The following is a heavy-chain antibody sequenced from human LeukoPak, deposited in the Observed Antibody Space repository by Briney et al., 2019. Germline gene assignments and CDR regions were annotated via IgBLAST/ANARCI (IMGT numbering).Heavy chain of an antibody. CDR3: ARDRALGIQLWFDY. J-gene: IGHJ4*02. CDR2: ISSSSSYI. CDR1: GFTFSSYS. D-gene: IGHD5-18*01. Sequence: SGGSLRLSCAASGFTFSSYSMNWVRQAPGKGLEWVSSISSSSSYIYYTDSVKGRFTISRDYAKNSLYLQMNSLRAEDTAVYYCARDRALGIQLWFDYWGQGTLVTVSS. V-gene: IGHV3-21*01.